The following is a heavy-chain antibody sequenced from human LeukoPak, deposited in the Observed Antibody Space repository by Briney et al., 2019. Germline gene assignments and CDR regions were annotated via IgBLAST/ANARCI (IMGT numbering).Heavy chain of an antibody. D-gene: IGHD6-19*01. CDR3: ARHVYSSGWYRS. CDR2: IYYSGST. Sequence: PSETLSLTCTVSGGSISSYYWSWIRQPPGKGLEWIGYIYYSGSTNYNPSLKSRVTISVDTSKNQFSLKLSSVTAADTAVYYCARHVYSSGWYRSWGQGTLVTVSS. V-gene: IGHV4-59*08. J-gene: IGHJ5*02. CDR1: GGSISSYY.